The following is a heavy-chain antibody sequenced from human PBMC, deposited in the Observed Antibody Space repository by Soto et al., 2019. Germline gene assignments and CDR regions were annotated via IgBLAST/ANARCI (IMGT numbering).Heavy chain of an antibody. CDR2: INPTFGAT. Sequence: QVQLVQSGAEVRKPGASVRLSCKASGYTFTNYFFHWVRQAPGQGLQWMGMINPTFGATSYTQDLQGIVTMTRDTSTGTVYMDLTSLKSEDTAVYYCARERSEQFDYWGQGTLVTVSS. V-gene: IGHV1-46*01. J-gene: IGHJ4*02. D-gene: IGHD1-26*01. CDR3: ARERSEQFDY. CDR1: GYTFTNYF.